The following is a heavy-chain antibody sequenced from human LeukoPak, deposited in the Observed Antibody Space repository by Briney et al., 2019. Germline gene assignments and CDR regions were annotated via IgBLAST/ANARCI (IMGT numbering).Heavy chain of an antibody. J-gene: IGHJ4*02. D-gene: IGHD3-22*01. Sequence: GDSLRLSCAASGFTFTKYWMTWVRQAPGKGLEWVANIKQDGSEKYYVDSVKGRFTISRDNVENSLSLQMNSLRAEDTALYHCARLPGSWIVVVPPDYWGQGTLVTVSS. CDR3: ARLPGSWIVVVPPDY. CDR1: GFTFTKYW. CDR2: IKQDGSEK. V-gene: IGHV3-7*03.